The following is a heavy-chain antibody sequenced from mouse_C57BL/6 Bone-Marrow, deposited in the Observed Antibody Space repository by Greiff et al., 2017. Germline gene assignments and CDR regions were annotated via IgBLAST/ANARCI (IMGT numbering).Heavy chain of an antibody. J-gene: IGHJ2*01. CDR3: TTAITTVVADY. V-gene: IGHV14-4*01. Sequence: EVMLVESGAELVRPGASVKLSCTASGFNIKDDYMHWVKQRPEQGLEWIGWIDPENGDTEYASKFQGKATITADTSSNTAYLQLSSLTSEDTAVYYCTTAITTVVADYWGQGTTLTVSA. D-gene: IGHD1-1*01. CDR1: GFNIKDDY. CDR2: IDPENGDT.